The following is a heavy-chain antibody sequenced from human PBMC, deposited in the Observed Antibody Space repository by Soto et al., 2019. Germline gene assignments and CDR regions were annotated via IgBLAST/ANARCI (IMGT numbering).Heavy chain of an antibody. D-gene: IGHD3-22*01. CDR1: GYTFTSYG. CDR3: ARDGQYYYDSSGYYRWNYYYGMDV. Sequence: QVQLVQSGAEVKKPGASVKVSCKASGYTFTSYGISWVRQAPGQGLEWMGWISAYNGNTNYAQKLQGRVTMTTDTATRTAYMELRSLRSDETAVYYCARDGQYYYDSSGYYRWNYYYGMDVWGQGTTVTVSS. V-gene: IGHV1-18*01. CDR2: ISAYNGNT. J-gene: IGHJ6*02.